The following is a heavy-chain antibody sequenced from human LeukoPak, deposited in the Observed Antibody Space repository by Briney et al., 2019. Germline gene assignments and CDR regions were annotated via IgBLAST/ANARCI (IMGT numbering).Heavy chain of an antibody. CDR2: IYYSGSA. CDR1: GGSISSYY. CDR3: ARGGWYPESFQH. Sequence: SETLSLTCTVSGGSISSYYWNWIRQPPGKGLEWIGYIYYSGSANYNPSLKSRVTISVDTSKNQFSLKLSSVTAADTAVYYCARGGWYPESFQHWGQGALVTVSS. D-gene: IGHD6-19*01. J-gene: IGHJ1*01. V-gene: IGHV4-59*01.